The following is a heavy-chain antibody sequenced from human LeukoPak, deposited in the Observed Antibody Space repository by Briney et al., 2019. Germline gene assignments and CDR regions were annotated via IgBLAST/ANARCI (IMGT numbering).Heavy chain of an antibody. Sequence: GGSLRLSCAASGLTFSTYWMNWVRQAPGKGLEWVANIKQDGSEKYYVDSVKGRFTISRDNAKKLVYLQMNSLRAEDTAIYYCARNALGPGDFWGQGTVVTVSS. D-gene: IGHD2-2*01. CDR2: IKQDGSEK. V-gene: IGHV3-7*01. CDR3: ARNALGPGDF. CDR1: GLTFSTYW. J-gene: IGHJ4*02.